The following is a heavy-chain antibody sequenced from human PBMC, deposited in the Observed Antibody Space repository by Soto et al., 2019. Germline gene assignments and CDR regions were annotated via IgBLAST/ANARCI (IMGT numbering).Heavy chain of an antibody. CDR1: GDSISSTNYY. CDR2: VHYYGST. D-gene: IGHD3-10*01. V-gene: IGHV4-39*01. Sequence: SETLSLTCTVSGDSISSTNYYWGWIRQPPGKGLEWIGIVHYYGSTYYNPSLKSRLTISVDTSQVSLKLTSVTAVDTALYYCARLPHHMARECYFDIWG. CDR3: ARLPHHMARECYFDI. J-gene: IGHJ4*03.